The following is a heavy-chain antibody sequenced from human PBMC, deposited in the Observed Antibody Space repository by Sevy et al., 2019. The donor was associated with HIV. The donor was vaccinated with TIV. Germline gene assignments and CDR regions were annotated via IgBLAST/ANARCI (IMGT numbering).Heavy chain of an antibody. J-gene: IGHJ4*02. Sequence: GESLKISCAASGFTFSSYAMHWVRQAPGKGLEWVAVISYDGSNKYYADSVKGRFTISRDNSKSTLYLQMNSLRAEETAVYYCARDREWLLLPPYYFDYWGQGTLVTVSS. CDR1: GFTFSSYA. D-gene: IGHD3-22*01. CDR3: ARDREWLLLPPYYFDY. CDR2: ISYDGSNK. V-gene: IGHV3-30-3*01.